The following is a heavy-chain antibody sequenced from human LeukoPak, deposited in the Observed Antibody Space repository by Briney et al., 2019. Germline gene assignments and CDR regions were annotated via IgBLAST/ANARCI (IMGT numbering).Heavy chain of an antibody. J-gene: IGHJ6*03. CDR3: TRRPDKLWFGELLSDYYMDV. CDR2: IRSKANSYAT. V-gene: IGHV3-73*01. D-gene: IGHD3-10*01. Sequence: PGGSLRLSCAASGFTFSGSAMHWVRQASGKGLEWVGRIRSKANSYATAYAASVKGRFTISRDDSKNTAYLQMNSLKTEDTAVYYCTRRPDKLWFGELLSDYYMDVWGKGTTVTISS. CDR1: GFTFSGSA.